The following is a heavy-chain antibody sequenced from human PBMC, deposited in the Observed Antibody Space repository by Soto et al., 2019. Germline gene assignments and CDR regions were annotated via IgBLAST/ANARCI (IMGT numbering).Heavy chain of an antibody. J-gene: IGHJ4*02. CDR2: IYYSGST. CDR1: GGSISSGGYY. Sequence: SETLSLTCTVSGGSISSGGYYWSWIRQHPGKGLEWIGYIYYSGSTYYNTSLKSRVNISVDTSKNQFSLKLSSVTAADTAVYYCARVKPYYFDYWGQGTLVTVSS. V-gene: IGHV4-31*03. CDR3: ARVKPYYFDY.